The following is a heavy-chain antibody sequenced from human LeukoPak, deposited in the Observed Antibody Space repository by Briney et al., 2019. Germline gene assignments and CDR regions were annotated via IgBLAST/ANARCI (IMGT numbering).Heavy chain of an antibody. CDR3: AREAHSSGSHDY. CDR2: IYTSGST. Sequence: SETLSHTCTVSGGSISSYYWSWIRQPAGKGLEWIGRIYTSGSTNYNPSLKSRATMSVDTSKNQFSLKLSSVTAADTAVYYCAREAHSSGSHDYWGQGTLVTVSS. V-gene: IGHV4-4*07. D-gene: IGHD6-19*01. CDR1: GGSISSYY. J-gene: IGHJ4*02.